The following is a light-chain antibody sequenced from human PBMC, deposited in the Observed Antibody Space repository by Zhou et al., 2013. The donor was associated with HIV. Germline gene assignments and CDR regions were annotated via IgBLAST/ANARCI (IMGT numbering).Light chain of an antibody. CDR1: QAITND. CDR2: GAV. J-gene: IGKJ2*01. CDR3: QQYSVWPPYT. Sequence: EVVMTQSPATLSVSLGERVTLSCRASQAITNDVAWYQQKRGQAPRVLLYGAVTRVAGVPARFSGSGSGTEFTLTISNLQTEDFATYFCQQYSVWPPYTFGQGTKLEIK. V-gene: IGKV3D-15*01.